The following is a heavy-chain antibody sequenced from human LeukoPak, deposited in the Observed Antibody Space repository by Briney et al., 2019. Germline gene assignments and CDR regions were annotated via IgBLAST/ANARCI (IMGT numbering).Heavy chain of an antibody. CDR3: AREETHHVYYGMDV. J-gene: IGHJ6*02. V-gene: IGHV1-18*01. CDR2: ISAYNGNT. Sequence: ASVKVSCKASGYTFTSYGISWVRQAPGQGLEWMGWISAYNGNTNYAQKVQGRVTMTTDTSTSTAYMELRSLRSDDTAVYYCAREETHHVYYGMDVWGQGTMVTVSS. CDR1: GYTFTSYG. D-gene: IGHD1-14*01.